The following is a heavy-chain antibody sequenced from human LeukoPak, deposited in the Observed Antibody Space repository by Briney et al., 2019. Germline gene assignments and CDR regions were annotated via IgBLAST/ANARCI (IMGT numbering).Heavy chain of an antibody. CDR3: ARVYSTIFGVVRNWFDP. Sequence: GGSLRLFCAASGFTFSSYSMNWVRQAPGKGLEWVSSISSSRSYIYYADSVKGRFTISRDNAKNSLYLQMNSLRAEDTAVYYCARVYSTIFGVVRNWFDPWGQGTLVTVSS. V-gene: IGHV3-21*01. CDR2: ISSSRSYI. D-gene: IGHD3-3*01. J-gene: IGHJ5*02. CDR1: GFTFSSYS.